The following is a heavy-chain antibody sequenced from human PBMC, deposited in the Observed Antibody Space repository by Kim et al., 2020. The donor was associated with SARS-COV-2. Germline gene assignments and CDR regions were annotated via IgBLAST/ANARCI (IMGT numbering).Heavy chain of an antibody. V-gene: IGHV4-31*03. CDR1: GGSISSGGYY. D-gene: IGHD2-2*02. Sequence: SETLSLTCTVSGGSISSGGYYWSWIRQHPGKGLEWIGYIYYSGSTYYNPSLKSRVTISVDTSKNQFSLKLSSVTAADTAVYYCARVPLCSSTSCYRGGFDPWGQGTLVTVSS. CDR3: ARVPLCSSTSCYRGGFDP. CDR2: IYYSGST. J-gene: IGHJ5*02.